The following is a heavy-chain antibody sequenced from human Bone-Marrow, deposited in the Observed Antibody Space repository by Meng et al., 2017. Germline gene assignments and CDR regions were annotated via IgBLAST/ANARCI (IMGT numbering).Heavy chain of an antibody. J-gene: IGHJ5*02. CDR3: ASLYGVVGASWFDP. V-gene: IGHV4-31*03. Sequence: QLHLQESGPGLVKPSQTLSLPCTVSGGSISSGGYYWNWIRQHPGKGLEWIGYIYYSGSTYYNPSLKSRITISVDTSKNHFSLKLSSVTAADTAVYYCASLYGVVGASWFDPWGQGTLVTVSS. CDR2: IYYSGST. CDR1: GGSISSGGYY. D-gene: IGHD1-26*01.